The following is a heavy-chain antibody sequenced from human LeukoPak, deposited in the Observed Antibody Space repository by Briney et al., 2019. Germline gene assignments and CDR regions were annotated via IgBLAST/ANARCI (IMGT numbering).Heavy chain of an antibody. V-gene: IGHV1-24*01. D-gene: IGHD5-18*01. CDR3: ATSGILGIQLYY. Sequence: GASVEVSCKVSGYTLTELSMHWVRQAPGKGLEWMGGFDPEDGETIYAQKFQGRVTMTEDTSTDTAYMELSSLRSEDTAVYYCATSGILGIQLYYWGQGTLVTVSS. CDR1: GYTLTELS. CDR2: FDPEDGET. J-gene: IGHJ4*02.